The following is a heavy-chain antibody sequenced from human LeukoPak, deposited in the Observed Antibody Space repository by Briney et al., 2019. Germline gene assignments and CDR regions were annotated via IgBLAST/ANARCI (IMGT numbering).Heavy chain of an antibody. Sequence: GGSLRLSCAASGFTFSNYAMSWVRQAPGKGLEWVSSVSANGVYTYYADSVQGRFTISRDNSKNTLYLHMSSLSAEGTAVYYCAKRMDTIMVKGAFDYWGQGTLVSVSS. CDR2: VSANGVYT. J-gene: IGHJ4*02. D-gene: IGHD5-18*01. CDR1: GFTFSNYA. V-gene: IGHV3-23*01. CDR3: AKRMDTIMVKGAFDY.